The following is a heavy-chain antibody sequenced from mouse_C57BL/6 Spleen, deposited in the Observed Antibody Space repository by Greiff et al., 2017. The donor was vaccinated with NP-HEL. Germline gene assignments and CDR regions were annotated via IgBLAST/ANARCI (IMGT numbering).Heavy chain of an antibody. CDR1: GYSITSDY. CDR3: ARGDYYGSSYWYFDV. V-gene: IGHV3-8*01. CDR2: ISYSGST. J-gene: IGHJ1*03. D-gene: IGHD1-1*01. Sequence: EVKLVESGPGLAKPSQTLSLTCSVTGYSITSDYWNWIRKFPGNKLEYMGYISYSGSTYYNPSLKSRISITRDTSKNQYYLQLNSVTTEDTATYYCARGDYYGSSYWYFDVWGTGTTVTVSS.